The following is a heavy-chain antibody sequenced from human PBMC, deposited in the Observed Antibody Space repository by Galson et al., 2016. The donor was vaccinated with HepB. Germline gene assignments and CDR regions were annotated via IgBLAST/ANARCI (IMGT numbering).Heavy chain of an antibody. CDR1: GYSFTTYW. Sequence: QSGAEVKKPGEPLKISCQDSGYSFTTYWIGWVRQMPGKGLEWMGIIFLADSDTRYSPSFQGQVTISADKSVSTAYLQWSSLKSSDTATYYCARHISYYYGMDVWRQRTMVTVTS. CDR3: ARHISYYYGMDV. J-gene: IGHJ6*02. V-gene: IGHV5-51*01. CDR2: IFLADSDT.